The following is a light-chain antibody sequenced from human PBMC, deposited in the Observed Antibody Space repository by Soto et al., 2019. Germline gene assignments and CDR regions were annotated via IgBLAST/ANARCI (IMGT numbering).Light chain of an antibody. CDR2: KTS. CDR1: QSIGTN. Sequence: EVVMTQSPAIVCVSPGERTSFSSRASQSIGTNLGWYQQKHGQAPRLLISKTSTRATGVPARFSGSGSGTELTLTISSLQSEDIAVYYGQQYAGWPLTFGGGTKVDIK. J-gene: IGKJ4*01. CDR3: QQYAGWPLT. V-gene: IGKV3-15*01.